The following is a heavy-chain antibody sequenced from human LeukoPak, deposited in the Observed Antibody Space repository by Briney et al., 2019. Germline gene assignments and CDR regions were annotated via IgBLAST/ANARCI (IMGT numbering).Heavy chain of an antibody. CDR3: ARDTLGYCSGGSCYYPYYYYGMDV. D-gene: IGHD2-15*01. CDR2: ISSSSSYI. J-gene: IGHJ6*02. CDR1: GFTFSSYS. V-gene: IGHV3-21*01. Sequence: PGGSLRLSWAASGFTFSSYSMNWVRQAPGKGLEWVSSISSSSSYIYYADTVKGRLTISRDNAKNSLYLQMNSLRAENTAVYYCARDTLGYCSGGSCYYPYYYYGMDVWGQGTTVTVSS.